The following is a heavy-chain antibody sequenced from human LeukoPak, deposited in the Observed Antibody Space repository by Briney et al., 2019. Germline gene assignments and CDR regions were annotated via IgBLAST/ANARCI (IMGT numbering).Heavy chain of an antibody. V-gene: IGHV4-34*01. CDR3: ARGRSQITTVTKFGWFDP. D-gene: IGHD4-17*01. CDR2: INHSGST. J-gene: IGHJ5*02. Sequence: SETLSLTCAVYGGSFSGYYWCWIRQPPGKGLEWIGEINHSGSTNYNPSLKSRVTISVDTSKNQFSLKLSSVTAADTAVYYCARGRSQITTVTKFGWFDPLGQGTLVTVSS. CDR1: GGSFSGYY.